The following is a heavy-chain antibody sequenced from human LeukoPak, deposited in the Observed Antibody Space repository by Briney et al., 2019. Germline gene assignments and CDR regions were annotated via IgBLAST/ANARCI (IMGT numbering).Heavy chain of an antibody. CDR3: ARGGYSVSYYVDY. V-gene: IGHV4-59*01. D-gene: IGHD5/OR15-5a*01. CDR2: IYYSGST. CDR1: GGSISNYH. Sequence: SETLSLTCTVSGGSISNYHWSWIRQPPGKGLEWIGYIYYSGSTNYNPSLKSRVTISVDTSKNQFSLKLSSVTAADTAVYYCARGGYSVSYYVDYWGQGTLVTVSS. J-gene: IGHJ4*02.